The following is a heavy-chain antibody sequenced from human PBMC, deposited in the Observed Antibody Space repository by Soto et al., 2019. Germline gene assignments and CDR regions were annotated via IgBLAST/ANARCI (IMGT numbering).Heavy chain of an antibody. Sequence: QVQLVESGGGVVQPGRSLRLSCAASGFTFSTYGMHWVRQAPGKGLEWVAVISYDGVNKYYADSVKGRFTISRDNSKNTRYMQMNSLRAEDTVVYYCAKSVYNWNNGFFDYWGQGTLVTVSS. CDR3: AKSVYNWNNGFFDY. CDR1: GFTFSTYG. V-gene: IGHV3-30*18. CDR2: ISYDGVNK. J-gene: IGHJ4*02. D-gene: IGHD1-1*01.